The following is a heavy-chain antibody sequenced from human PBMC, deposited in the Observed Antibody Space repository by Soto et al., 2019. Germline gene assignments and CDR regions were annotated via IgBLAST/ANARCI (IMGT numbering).Heavy chain of an antibody. V-gene: IGHV1-69*06. J-gene: IGHJ6*02. CDR1: GGTFSSYA. CDR2: IIPIFGTA. CDR3: ARVATIVSYYYYGMDV. D-gene: IGHD5-12*01. Sequence: SVKGSCKASGGTFSSYAISWVRQAPGQGLEWMGGIIPIFGTANYAQKFQGRVTITADKSTSTAYMELSSLRSEDTAVYYCARVATIVSYYYYGMDVWGQGTTVTVSS.